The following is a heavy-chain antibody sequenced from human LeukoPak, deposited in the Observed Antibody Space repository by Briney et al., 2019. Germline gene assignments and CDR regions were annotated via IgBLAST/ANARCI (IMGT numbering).Heavy chain of an antibody. D-gene: IGHD3-16*01. V-gene: IGHV4-61*02. Sequence: SETLSLTCTVSGGSVSSGSYYWSWIRQPAGKGLEWIGRIYTSGSTNYNPSLKSRVTISVDTSKNQFSLKLSSVTAADTAVYYCARDWGASMDVWGKGTTVTISS. CDR2: IYTSGST. J-gene: IGHJ6*04. CDR3: ARDWGASMDV. CDR1: GGSVSSGSYY.